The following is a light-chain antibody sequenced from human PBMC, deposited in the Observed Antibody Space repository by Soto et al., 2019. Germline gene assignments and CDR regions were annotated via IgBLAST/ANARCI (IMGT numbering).Light chain of an antibody. CDR1: QSVSSY. J-gene: IGKJ5*01. CDR2: DAS. V-gene: IGKV3-11*01. CDR3: QQRSNWPFT. Sequence: EIVLTQSPATLSLSPGERATLSCRASQSVSSYLAWYQHKPGQAPSLLIYDASIRATCIPARFSGSGSGTDFTLTISSLEPEDFAVYYCQQRSNWPFTFGQGTRLEIK.